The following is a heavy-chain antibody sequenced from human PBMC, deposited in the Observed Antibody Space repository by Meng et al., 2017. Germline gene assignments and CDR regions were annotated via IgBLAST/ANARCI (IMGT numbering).Heavy chain of an antibody. D-gene: IGHD5-18*01. J-gene: IGHJ4*02. CDR3: ARGAVLQLWLCMGLGYFDY. Sequence: SLKIPCAASGFTFSDYYMSWIRQAPGKGLEWVSDISSGSTIYYADSLKGQFTISSDNAKNSLYLQMNSLRAEDTAVYYCARGAVLQLWLCMGLGYFDYWGQGNLVTVSS. CDR1: GFTFSDYY. V-gene: IGHV3-11*01. CDR2: ISSGSTI.